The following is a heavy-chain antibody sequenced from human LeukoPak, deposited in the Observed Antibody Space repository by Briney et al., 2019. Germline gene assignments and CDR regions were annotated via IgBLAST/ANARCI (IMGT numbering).Heavy chain of an antibody. D-gene: IGHD3-22*01. CDR3: ASLKNHYDSSGYLVTDAFDI. Sequence: ASVKVSCKASGYTFTSHYMHWVRQAPAQGLEWMGIINPSGGSTSYAQKFQGRVTMTTDTSTSTAYMELRSLKSDDTAVYYCASLKNHYDSSGYLVTDAFDIWGQGTMVTVSS. CDR2: INPSGGST. V-gene: IGHV1-46*01. CDR1: GYTFTSHY. J-gene: IGHJ3*02.